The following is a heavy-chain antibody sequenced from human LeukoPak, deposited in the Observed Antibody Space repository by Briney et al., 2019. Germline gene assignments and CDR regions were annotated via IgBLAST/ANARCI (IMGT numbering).Heavy chain of an antibody. CDR2: IGTAGDT. CDR1: GFTFSSYD. J-gene: IGHJ4*02. D-gene: IGHD2-2*01. V-gene: IGHV3-13*04. Sequence: GGSLRLSCAASGFTFSSYDMHWVRQATGKGLEWVSAIGTAGDTYYPGSVKGRFTISRENAKDSLSLQIDGRRAGDTAGYYWPSARCWSTSCSLLDYWGQGALVTVSP. CDR3: PSARCWSTSCSLLDY.